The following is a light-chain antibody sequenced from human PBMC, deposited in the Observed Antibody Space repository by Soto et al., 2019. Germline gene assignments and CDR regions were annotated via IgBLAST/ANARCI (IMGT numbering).Light chain of an antibody. CDR2: DAS. J-gene: IGKJ3*01. CDR3: QQRSKWPIT. CDR1: QSVSSY. V-gene: IGKV3-11*01. Sequence: IVLTQSPASLSFSPGERATLSCRASQSVSSYLAWYQQKPGQAPRLLIYDASNRATGIPARFSGSGSGTDFTLTISSLEPEDFAVYYRQQRSKWPITIGPGSKV.